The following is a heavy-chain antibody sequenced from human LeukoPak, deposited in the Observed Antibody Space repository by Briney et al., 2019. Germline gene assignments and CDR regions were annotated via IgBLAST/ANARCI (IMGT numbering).Heavy chain of an antibody. V-gene: IGHV3-48*01. J-gene: IGHJ1*01. CDR1: GFTFSYYS. D-gene: IGHD3-3*01. CDR3: AGSTVWSGIFQY. Sequence: GGTLRLSCAASGFTFSYYSMTWVRQAPGKGLEWVSYIDSSSATTYYADSVKGRFIISRDNAKNSLFLQINSLRAEDTAVYYCAGSTVWSGIFQYWGQGTLVTVSS. CDR2: IDSSSATT.